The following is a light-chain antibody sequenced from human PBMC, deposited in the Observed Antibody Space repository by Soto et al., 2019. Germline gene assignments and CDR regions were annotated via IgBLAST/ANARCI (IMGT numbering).Light chain of an antibody. Sequence: IQVTQSPSPLPASVGDRLTIPCRASQSISSYLDWYQQKPGEAPNLLIYAAFTLYSGVPSRFSGSGSGTDFTLTISSLQAEDFATYYCQQVFSYEWTFGRGTKVDI. V-gene: IGKV1-39*01. CDR3: QQVFSYEWT. CDR2: AAF. J-gene: IGKJ1*01. CDR1: QSISSY.